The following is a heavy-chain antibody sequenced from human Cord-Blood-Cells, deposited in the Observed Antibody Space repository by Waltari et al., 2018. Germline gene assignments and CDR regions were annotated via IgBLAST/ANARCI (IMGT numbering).Heavy chain of an antibody. J-gene: IGHJ4*02. V-gene: IGHV4-39*01. D-gene: IGHD3-10*01. CDR3: ARGTWHFDY. CDR2: IYYSGGT. Sequence: QLQLQESGPGLVKPSETLSLTCTVPGGSISSSSYYWGWIRQPPGKELGGVGSIYYSGGTYNSPSLKIRVTISVDTSKNQFSLKLSSVAAADTAVYYCARGTWHFDYWGQGTLVTVSS. CDR1: GGSISSSSYY.